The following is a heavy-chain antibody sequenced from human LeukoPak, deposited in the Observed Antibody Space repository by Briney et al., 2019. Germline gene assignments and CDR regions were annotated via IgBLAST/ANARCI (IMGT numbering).Heavy chain of an antibody. Sequence: PGGSLSLSCAASGFTVSSNYMSWVRQAPGKGLEWVSYISSSSSTIYYADSVKGRFTISRDNAKNSLYLQMNSLRDEDTAVYYCASAGSGLYWGQGTLVTVSS. CDR3: ASAGSGLY. CDR1: GFTVSSNY. D-gene: IGHD6-19*01. J-gene: IGHJ4*02. CDR2: ISSSSSTI. V-gene: IGHV3-48*02.